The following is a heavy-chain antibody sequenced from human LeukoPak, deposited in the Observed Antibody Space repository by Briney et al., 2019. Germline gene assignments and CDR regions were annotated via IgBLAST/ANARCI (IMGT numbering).Heavy chain of an antibody. V-gene: IGHV3-7*01. CDR3: ASAAGWEFGY. J-gene: IGHJ4*02. D-gene: IGHD1-26*01. CDR2: IKEDGSDK. CDR1: VSSGLTRW. Sequence: GGSLRLSCVASVSSGLTRWMNWVRQAPEKGLEWVAIIKEDGSDKYYVDSVKGRFTISRDNAKNSVYLQMNSLRVEDTAVYYCASAAGWEFGYWGQGTLVTVSS.